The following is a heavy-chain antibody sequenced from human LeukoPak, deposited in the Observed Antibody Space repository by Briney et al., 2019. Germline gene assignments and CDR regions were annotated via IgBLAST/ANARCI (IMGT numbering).Heavy chain of an antibody. CDR2: IYYSGST. J-gene: IGHJ4*02. V-gene: IGHV4-59*08. CDR1: GGSISSYY. D-gene: IGHD6-19*01. Sequence: KPSETLSLTCTVSGGSISSYYWSWIRQPPGKGLEWIGYIYYSGSTNYNPSLKSRVTISVDTSKSQFSLKLSSVTAADTAVYYCEREQWLYYFDYWGQGTLVTVSS. CDR3: EREQWLYYFDY.